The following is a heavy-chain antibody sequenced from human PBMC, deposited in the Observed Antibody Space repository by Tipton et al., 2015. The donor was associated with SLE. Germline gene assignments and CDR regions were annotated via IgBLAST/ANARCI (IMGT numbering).Heavy chain of an antibody. V-gene: IGHV4-39*07. Sequence: TLSLTCTVSGGSISSTSHYWGWIRQPPGKGLEWIGRIYDSGSTSYNPPFKSRVTISVDTSKNQFSLRLTSVTAADTAVYYCARGGAFWSGPTSYYYFFYYMDVWGKGTTVTVSS. J-gene: IGHJ6*03. CDR1: GGSISSTSHY. CDR2: IYDSGST. D-gene: IGHD3-3*01. CDR3: ARGGAFWSGPTSYYYFFYYMDV.